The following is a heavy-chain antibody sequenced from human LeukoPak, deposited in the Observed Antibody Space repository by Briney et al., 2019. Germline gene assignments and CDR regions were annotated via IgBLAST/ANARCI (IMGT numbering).Heavy chain of an antibody. CDR3: AREDGLAAAGTRMAY. V-gene: IGHV3-21*01. CDR1: GFTISIYS. CDR2: ITSSSSYI. Sequence: GGSLRLSCAASGFTISIYSLNWVRQAPGKGLEWVSSITSSSSYIYYADSVKGRFTISRDNAKNSLYLQMNSRRAEDTAVYYCAREDGLAAAGTRMAYWGQGTLVTVSS. J-gene: IGHJ4*02. D-gene: IGHD6-13*01.